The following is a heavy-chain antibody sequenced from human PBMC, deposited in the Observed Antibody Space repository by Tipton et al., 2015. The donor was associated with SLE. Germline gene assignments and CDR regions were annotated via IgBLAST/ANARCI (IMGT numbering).Heavy chain of an antibody. CDR2: IYYSGST. J-gene: IGHJ4*02. D-gene: IGHD2-21*02. CDR3: ATRMESGDLVYFVY. CDR1: GGSISSSSYY. Sequence: TLSLTCTVSGGSISSSSYYWGWIRQPPGKGLEWIGSIYYSGSTYYNPSLKSRVTISVDTSKNQFSLKLSSVTATDTAVYYCATRMESGDLVYFVYWGQGTLVTVSS. V-gene: IGHV4-39*01.